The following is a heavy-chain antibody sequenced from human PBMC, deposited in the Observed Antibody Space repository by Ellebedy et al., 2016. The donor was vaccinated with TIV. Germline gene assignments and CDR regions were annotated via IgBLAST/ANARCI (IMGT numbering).Heavy chain of an antibody. CDR3: ARGMPSDSSGYYYSH. CDR1: GGTFSSYA. CDR2: IIPILGIA. J-gene: IGHJ4*02. V-gene: IGHV1-69*04. D-gene: IGHD3-22*01. Sequence: AASVKVSCKASGGTFSSYAISWVRQAPGQGLEWMGRIIPILGIANYAQKFQGRVTITADKSTSTAYMELSSLRSEDTAVYYCARGMPSDSSGYYYSHWGQGTLVTVSS.